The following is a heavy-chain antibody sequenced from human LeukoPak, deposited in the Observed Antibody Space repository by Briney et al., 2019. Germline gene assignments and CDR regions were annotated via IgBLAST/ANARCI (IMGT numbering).Heavy chain of an antibody. CDR2: IKNKIASGTT. J-gene: IGHJ3*02. V-gene: IGHV3-15*01. CDR3: TTNDAFDI. Sequence: GGSLRLSCAASGFTFSNAWMNRVRQAPGKGLEWVGRIKNKIASGTTDYAAPVKGRFTISRDDSKNTLFLQMNSLKTEDTAMYYCTTNDAFDIWGQGTMVTVSS. CDR1: GFTFSNAW.